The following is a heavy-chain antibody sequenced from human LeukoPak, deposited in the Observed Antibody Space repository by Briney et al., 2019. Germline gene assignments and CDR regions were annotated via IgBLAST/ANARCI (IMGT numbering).Heavy chain of an antibody. J-gene: IGHJ5*02. CDR3: ARDPDLGYQLLLDP. CDR1: GYTFTSYA. D-gene: IGHD2-2*01. CDR2: INTNTGNP. V-gene: IGHV7-4-1*02. Sequence: ASVKVSRKASGYTFTSYAMNWVRQAPGQGLEWMGWINTNTGNPTYAQGFTGRFVFSLDTSVSTAYLQISSLKAEDTAVYYCARDPDLGYQLLLDPWGREPWSPSPQ.